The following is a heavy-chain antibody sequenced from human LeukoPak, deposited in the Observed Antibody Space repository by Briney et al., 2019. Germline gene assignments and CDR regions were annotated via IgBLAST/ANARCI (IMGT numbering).Heavy chain of an antibody. V-gene: IGHV3-23*01. CDR3: AKRSVAGKKAFDY. J-gene: IGHJ4*02. CDR1: GFTFSSYA. Sequence: GGSLRLSCAASGFTFSSYAMSWVRQAPGKGLEWVSTITGTSGITYYADSMKGRFTISRDNSKNTLYLQMNSLRAEDTAVYYCAKRSVAGKKAFDYWGQGTLVTVSS. D-gene: IGHD6-19*01. CDR2: ITGTSGIT.